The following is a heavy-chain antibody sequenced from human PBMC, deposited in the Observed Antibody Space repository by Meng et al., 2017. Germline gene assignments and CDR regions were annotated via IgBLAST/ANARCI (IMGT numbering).Heavy chain of an antibody. CDR3: ARSLSGSDTYYYGMDV. V-gene: IGHV3-48*03. J-gene: IGHJ6*02. Sequence: GGSLRLSCAAAGFTFSSYEMNWVRQAPGKGLEWVSFISSSGSTIYYADSVKGRFTISRDNAKNSLYLQMNSLRAEDTAVYYCARSLSGSDTYYYGMDVWGQGTTVTVSS. D-gene: IGHD2-21*02. CDR2: ISSSGSTI. CDR1: GFTFSSYE.